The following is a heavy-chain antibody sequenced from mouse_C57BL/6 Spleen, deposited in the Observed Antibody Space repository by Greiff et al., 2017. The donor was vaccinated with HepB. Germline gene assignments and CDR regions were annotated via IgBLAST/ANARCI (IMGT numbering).Heavy chain of an antibody. Sequence: VQLQQSGPELVKPGASVKISCKASGYAFSSSWMNWVKQRPGKGLEWIGRIYPGDGDTNYNGKFKGKATLTADKSSSTAYMQLSSLTSEDSAVYVCARGHDYEGAMDYWGQGTSVTVSS. D-gene: IGHD2-4*01. CDR2: IYPGDGDT. V-gene: IGHV1-82*01. CDR3: ARGHDYEGAMDY. J-gene: IGHJ4*01. CDR1: GYAFSSSW.